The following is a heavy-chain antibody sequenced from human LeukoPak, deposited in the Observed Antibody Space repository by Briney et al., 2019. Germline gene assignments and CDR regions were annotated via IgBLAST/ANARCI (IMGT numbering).Heavy chain of an antibody. V-gene: IGHV3-13*05. Sequence: GGSLRLSCAAPGFTFSSYDMHWVRQATGKGLEWVSAIGTAGDPYYPGSVKGRFTISRENAKNSLYLQMNSLRAGDTAVYYCARGDGSGSYYYGMDVWGKGTTVTVSS. CDR3: ARGDGSGSYYYGMDV. J-gene: IGHJ6*04. D-gene: IGHD3-10*01. CDR1: GFTFSSYD. CDR2: IGTAGDP.